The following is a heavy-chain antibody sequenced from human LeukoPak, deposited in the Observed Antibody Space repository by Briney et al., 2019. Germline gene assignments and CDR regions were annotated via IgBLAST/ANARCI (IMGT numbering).Heavy chain of an antibody. CDR1: GYTLTELS. Sequence: GASVKVSCKVSGYTLTELSMHWVRQAPGKGLEWMGGFDPEDGETIYAQKFQGRVTMTEDTSTDTAYMELSSLRSEDTAVYYCARVGDGSGSYYNVGEFGYWGQGTLVTVSS. CDR3: ARVGDGSGSYYNVGEFGY. J-gene: IGHJ4*02. D-gene: IGHD3-10*01. V-gene: IGHV1-24*01. CDR2: FDPEDGET.